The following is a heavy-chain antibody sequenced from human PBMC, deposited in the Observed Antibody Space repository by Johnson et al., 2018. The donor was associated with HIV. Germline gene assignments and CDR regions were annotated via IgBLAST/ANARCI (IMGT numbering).Heavy chain of an antibody. V-gene: IGHV3-7*05. D-gene: IGHD2-21*01. CDR3: VRDDGSDFEAFDI. J-gene: IGHJ3*02. CDR2: IKQDGSEK. CDR1: GFTFTNFW. Sequence: VPLVESGGGLVQPGGSLRLSCAASGFTFTNFWMSWVRQAPGKGLEWVADIKQDGSEKYYLDPVKGRFTISRDNARKSLYLQMNNLRAEDTAVYYCVRDDGSDFEAFDIWGLGTMVTVSS.